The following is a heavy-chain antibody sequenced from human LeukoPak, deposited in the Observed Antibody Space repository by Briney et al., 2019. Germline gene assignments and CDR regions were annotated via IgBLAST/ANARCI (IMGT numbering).Heavy chain of an antibody. CDR2: ICHSGST. CDR1: GGSIISGTYS. J-gene: IGHJ5*02. Sequence: SETLSLTCAVSGGSIISGTYSWSWIRQPPGKGLEWIVYICHSGSTYYNPSLKSRITISVDESKNQFSLKLSSVTAADTAVYYCARAPYCSSTSCHPSWFDPWGQGTLVTVSS. D-gene: IGHD2-2*01. CDR3: ARAPYCSSTSCHPSWFDP. V-gene: IGHV4-30-2*01.